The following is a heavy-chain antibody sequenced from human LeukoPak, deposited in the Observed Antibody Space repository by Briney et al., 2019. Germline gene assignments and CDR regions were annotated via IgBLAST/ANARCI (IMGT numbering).Heavy chain of an antibody. CDR3: AREVRGSSSPGRDWFDP. Sequence: ASVKVSCKASGGTFSSYAISWVRQAPGQGLEWMGGIIPIFGTANCAQKFQGRVTITTDESTSTAYMELSSLRSEDTAVYYCAREVRGSSSPGRDWFDPWGQGTLVTVSS. D-gene: IGHD6-6*01. CDR1: GGTFSSYA. V-gene: IGHV1-69*05. J-gene: IGHJ5*02. CDR2: IIPIFGTA.